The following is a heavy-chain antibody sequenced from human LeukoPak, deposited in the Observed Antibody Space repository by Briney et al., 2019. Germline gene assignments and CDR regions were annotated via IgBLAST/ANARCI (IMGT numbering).Heavy chain of an antibody. CDR1: GFTFSGYA. V-gene: IGHV3-23*01. J-gene: IGHJ6*03. Sequence: GGSLRLSCAASGFTFSGYAMSWVRQAPGKGLEWVSAISGSGGSTYYADSVKGRFTISRDNSKNTLYLQMNSLRAEDTAVYYCAKSSGWRYYYYYYMDVWGKGTTVTVSS. CDR3: AKSSGWRYYYYYYMDV. CDR2: ISGSGGST. D-gene: IGHD6-19*01.